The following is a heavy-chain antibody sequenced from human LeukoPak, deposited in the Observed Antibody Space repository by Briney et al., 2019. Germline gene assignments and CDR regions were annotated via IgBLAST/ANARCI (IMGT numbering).Heavy chain of an antibody. CDR3: ARDGPFLWFGELFGGFDY. CDR1: GFTFSDYY. V-gene: IGHV3-11*01. D-gene: IGHD3-10*01. Sequence: PGGSLRLSCAASGFTFSDYYMSWIRQAPGKGLEWVSYISSSGSTIYYADSVKGRFTISRDNAKNSLYLQMNSLRAEDTAVYYCARDGPFLWFGELFGGFDYWGQGTLVTVSS. CDR2: ISSSGSTI. J-gene: IGHJ4*02.